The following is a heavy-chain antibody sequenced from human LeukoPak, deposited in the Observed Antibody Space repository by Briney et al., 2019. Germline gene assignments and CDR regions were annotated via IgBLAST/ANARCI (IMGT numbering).Heavy chain of an antibody. V-gene: IGHV3-30*04. CDR2: ISYDGSNK. D-gene: IGHD6-19*01. Sequence: GGSLRLSCAASGFTFSSYAMHWVRQAPGKGLEWVAVISYDGSNKYYADSVKGRFTISRDNSKNTLYLQMNSLRAEDTAVYYCARAIGIAVATFDYWGQGTLVTVSS. CDR1: GFTFSSYA. CDR3: ARAIGIAVATFDY. J-gene: IGHJ4*02.